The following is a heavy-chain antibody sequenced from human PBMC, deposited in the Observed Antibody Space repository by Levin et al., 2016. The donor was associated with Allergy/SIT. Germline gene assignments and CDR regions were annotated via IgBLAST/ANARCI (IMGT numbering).Heavy chain of an antibody. CDR2: INPSGGST. V-gene: IGHV1-46*01. D-gene: IGHD3-16*01. CDR1: GYTFTSYY. Sequence: ASVKVSCKASGYTFTSYYMHWVRQAPGQGLEWMGIINPSGGSTSYAQKFQGRVTMTRDTSTSTVYMELSSLRSEDTAVYYCARAHPTLGYYDYVWGSYEFDYWGQGTLVTVSS. CDR3: ARAHPTLGYYDYVWGSYEFDY. J-gene: IGHJ4*02.